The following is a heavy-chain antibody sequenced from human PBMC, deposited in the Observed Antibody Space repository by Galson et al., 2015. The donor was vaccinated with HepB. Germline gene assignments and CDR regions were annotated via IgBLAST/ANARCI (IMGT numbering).Heavy chain of an antibody. CDR3: ARGGYCSGGSCYSAHASVY. CDR2: FNAGNGNT. V-gene: IGHV1-3*01. Sequence: SVKVSCKASGYTFTSFAMHWVRQAPGQRLEWMGWFNAGNGNTKYSQKFQGRVTITRDTSAGTAYMELSSLRSEDTAVYYCARGGYCSGGSCYSAHASVYWGQGTLVTVSS. CDR1: GYTFTSFA. D-gene: IGHD2-15*01. J-gene: IGHJ4*02.